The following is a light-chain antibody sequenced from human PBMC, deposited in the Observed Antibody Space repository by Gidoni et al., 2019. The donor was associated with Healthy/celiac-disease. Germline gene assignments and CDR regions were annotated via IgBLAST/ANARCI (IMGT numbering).Light chain of an antibody. CDR1: SSNIGAGYD. Sequence: QAVLTQPPPASGAPGQRVTISCTGSSSNIGAGYDVHWYQQLPGTAPKLLIYGNSNRPSGVPDRFSGSKSGTSASLAITGLQAEDEADYYCQSYDSSLSGLFGGGTKLTVL. V-gene: IGLV1-40*01. CDR2: GNS. J-gene: IGLJ2*01. CDR3: QSYDSSLSGL.